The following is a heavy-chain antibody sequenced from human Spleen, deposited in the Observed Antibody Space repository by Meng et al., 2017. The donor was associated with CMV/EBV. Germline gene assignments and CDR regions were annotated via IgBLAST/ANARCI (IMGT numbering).Heavy chain of an antibody. V-gene: IGHV3-53*01. J-gene: IGHJ4*02. CDR2: IYGDGRT. Sequence: GESLKISCAASGFTVSSDYMAWVRQAPGKGLEWVSGIYGDGRTYYADFVKGRFTISRDDSKNTVFLQMDSLRAEDSAEYSCASGPFKNWGQGTLVTVSS. CDR1: GFTVSSDY. CDR3: ASGPFKN.